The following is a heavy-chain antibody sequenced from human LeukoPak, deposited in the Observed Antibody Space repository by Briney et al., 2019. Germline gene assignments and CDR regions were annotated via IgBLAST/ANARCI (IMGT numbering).Heavy chain of an antibody. D-gene: IGHD1-1*01. CDR2: IYSGGST. CDR1: GFTFSSYG. Sequence: GGSLRLSCAASGFTFSSYGMHWVRQAPGKGLEWVSVIYSGGSTHYSDSVKGRFTISRDNSKNTLYLQMNSLRAEDTAVYYCARVGTGNWFDPWGQGTLVTVSS. CDR3: ARVGTGNWFDP. J-gene: IGHJ5*02. V-gene: IGHV3-66*01.